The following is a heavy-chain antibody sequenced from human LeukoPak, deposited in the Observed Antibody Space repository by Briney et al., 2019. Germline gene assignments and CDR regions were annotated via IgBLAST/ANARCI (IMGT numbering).Heavy chain of an antibody. D-gene: IGHD1-7*01. Sequence: ASVKVSCKASGYTFSVYNIHWVRQAPGQGLEWMGWIRPSSGDTKFAQSFQDRVTMTRDTSISTAYMELNRLRTDDTAVYYCVRGGGNYYVDYWGQGASVTVSS. J-gene: IGHJ4*02. CDR2: IRPSSGDT. CDR3: VRGGGNYYVDY. V-gene: IGHV1-2*02. CDR1: GYTFSVYN.